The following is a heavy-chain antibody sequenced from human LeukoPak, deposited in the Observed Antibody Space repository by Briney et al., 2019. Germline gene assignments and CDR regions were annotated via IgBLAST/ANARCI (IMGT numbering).Heavy chain of an antibody. CDR1: GGSISSSNYY. CDR3: AREALRGYYFDY. CDR2: IYYSGST. Sequence: SETLSLTCTVSGGSISSSNYYWGWIRQPPGKGLEWIGSIYYSGSTYYNPSLKSRVTISVDTSKNQFSLKLSSVTAADTAVYYCAREALRGYYFDYWGQGTLVTVSS. J-gene: IGHJ4*02. V-gene: IGHV4-39*07.